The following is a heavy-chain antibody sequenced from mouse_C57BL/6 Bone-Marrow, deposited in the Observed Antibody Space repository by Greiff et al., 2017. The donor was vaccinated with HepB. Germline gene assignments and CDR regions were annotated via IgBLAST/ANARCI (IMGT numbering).Heavy chain of an antibody. V-gene: IGHV14-4*01. D-gene: IGHD1-2*01. Sequence: EVQLQQSGAELVRPGASVKLSCTASGFNIKDDYMHWVKQRPEQGLEWIGWIDPENGDTEYASKFQGKATITADTSSNTAYLQLSSLTSEDTAVSYCTTSLLRLAGSYYCDYGGQGTTRAGSS. CDR1: GFNIKDDY. CDR2: IDPENGDT. CDR3: TTSLLRLAGSYYCDY. J-gene: IGHJ2*01.